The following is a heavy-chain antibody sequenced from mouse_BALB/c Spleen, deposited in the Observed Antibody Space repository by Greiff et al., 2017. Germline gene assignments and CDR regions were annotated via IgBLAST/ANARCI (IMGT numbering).Heavy chain of an antibody. CDR2: IRSKSNNYAT. CDR3: VRQGYGYGY. D-gene: IGHD1-2*01. Sequence: EVQLVESGGGLVQPKGSLKLSCAASGFTFNTYAMNWVRQAPGKGLEWVARIRSKSNNYATYYADSVKDRFTISRDDSQSMLYLQMNNLKTEDTAMYYCVRQGYGYGYWGQGTTLTVSS. J-gene: IGHJ2*01. V-gene: IGHV10-1*02. CDR1: GFTFNTYA.